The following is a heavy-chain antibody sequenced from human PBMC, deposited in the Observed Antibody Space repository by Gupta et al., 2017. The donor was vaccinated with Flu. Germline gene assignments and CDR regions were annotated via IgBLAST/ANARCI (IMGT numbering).Heavy chain of an antibody. CDR3: ARESNSNLNYVYSGMEV. D-gene: IGHD7-27*01. J-gene: IGHJ6*02. CDR2: VFHSGMT. V-gene: IGHV4-39*02. CDR1: YY. Sequence: YYGAWIRQSQGGGLEWIGSVFHSGMTSYNTPLMSRLAMSVDVSTNQFFLKMSSVNAAAKAAYYCARESNSNLNYVYSGMEVWGQGATVIVS.